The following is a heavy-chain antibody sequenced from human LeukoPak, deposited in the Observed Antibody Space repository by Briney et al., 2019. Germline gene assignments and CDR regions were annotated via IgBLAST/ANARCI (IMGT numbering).Heavy chain of an antibody. CDR3: ARPRRDSGSYLYYFDY. J-gene: IGHJ4*02. CDR2: IYPGDSDI. Sequence: GESLKISCKGSGYSFTSYWIGWVRQMPGKGLEWMGIIYPGDSDIRYSPSFQGQVTISADKSISTAYLQWSSLKASDTAMYHCARPRRDSGSYLYYFDYWGQGTLVTVSS. D-gene: IGHD1-26*01. CDR1: GYSFTSYW. V-gene: IGHV5-51*01.